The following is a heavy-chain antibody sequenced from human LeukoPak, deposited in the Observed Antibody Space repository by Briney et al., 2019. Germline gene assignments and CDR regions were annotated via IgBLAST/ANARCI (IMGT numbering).Heavy chain of an antibody. Sequence: GGSLRLSCAASGFTFSDYWMDWVRQAPGKGLEWVANIKPDGSEIYYVDAVKGRFTISRGNAKNSLYLQMNSLRAEDTAVYYCTRTLDYWGQGTLVTVSS. CDR1: GFTFSDYW. CDR2: IKPDGSEI. D-gene: IGHD2/OR15-2a*01. J-gene: IGHJ4*02. CDR3: TRTLDY. V-gene: IGHV3-7*02.